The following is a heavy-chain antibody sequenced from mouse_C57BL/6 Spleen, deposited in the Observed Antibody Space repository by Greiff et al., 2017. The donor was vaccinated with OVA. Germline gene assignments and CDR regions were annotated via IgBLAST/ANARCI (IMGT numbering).Heavy chain of an antibody. D-gene: IGHD1-1*01. CDR2: IDPSDSYT. CDR3: ARVITTVVADYYAMDY. J-gene: IGHJ4*01. Sequence: VQLQQPGAELVRPGPSVKLSCKASGYTFTSYWMHWVKQRPGQGLEWIGVIDPSDSYTNYNQKFKGKATLTVDTSSSTAYMQLSSLTSEDSAVYYCARVITTVVADYYAMDYWGQGTSVTVSS. CDR1: GYTFTSYW. V-gene: IGHV1-59*01.